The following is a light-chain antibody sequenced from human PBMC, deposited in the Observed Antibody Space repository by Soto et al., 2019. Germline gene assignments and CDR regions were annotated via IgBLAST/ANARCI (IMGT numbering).Light chain of an antibody. CDR2: GVT. V-gene: IGLV2-14*01. J-gene: IGLJ3*02. CDR1: DSDIGNYNY. Sequence: QSALTQPASVSGSPGQSITISCTGTDSDIGNYNYVSWYQQHPGKAPKLMIYGVTNRPSGVSDRFSGSKSGNAASLIISGLQAEDEADYYCSSYTSYTALWVFGGGTKVTVL. CDR3: SSYTSYTALWV.